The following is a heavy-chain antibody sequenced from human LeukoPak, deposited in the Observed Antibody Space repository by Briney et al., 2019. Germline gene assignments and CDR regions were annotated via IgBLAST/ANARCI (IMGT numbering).Heavy chain of an antibody. J-gene: IGHJ4*02. CDR2: ISSSSSYI. CDR3: ARDHRGGTYYYDNSGYYDY. D-gene: IGHD3-22*01. CDR1: GFTFSSYS. Sequence: GGSLRLSCAASGFTFSSYSMNWVRQAPGKGLEWVSSISSSSSYIYYADSVKGRFTISRDNAKNSLYLQMNSLRAEDTAVYYCARDHRGGTYYYDNSGYYDYWGQGTLVTVSS. V-gene: IGHV3-21*01.